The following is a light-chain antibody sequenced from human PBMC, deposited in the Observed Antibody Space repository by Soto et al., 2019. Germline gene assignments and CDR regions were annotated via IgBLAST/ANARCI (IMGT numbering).Light chain of an antibody. CDR1: QDISNY. CDR3: QQYDYLPLT. J-gene: IGKJ4*01. Sequence: DIQMTQSPSSLSASVGDRVTITCQASQDISNYLNWYQQKPGKAPKLLIYDASTLETGVPSRFSGGGSGTDFTFTISSVQPEDIATYYCQQYDYLPLTFGGGTKVEIK. CDR2: DAS. V-gene: IGKV1-33*01.